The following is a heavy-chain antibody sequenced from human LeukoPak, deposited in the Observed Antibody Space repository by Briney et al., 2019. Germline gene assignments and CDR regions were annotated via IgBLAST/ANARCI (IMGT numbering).Heavy chain of an antibody. CDR2: IYPGDSDS. J-gene: IGHJ4*02. Sequence: GESLKISCKGSGYSINNYWIGWVRQMPGKGLEWMGIIYPGDSDSRYSPSFQGQVTISADKSISTAYLHWSSLKASDTAMYYCARADYGDYGGFDYWGQGTLVTVSS. CDR1: GYSINNYW. D-gene: IGHD4-17*01. V-gene: IGHV5-51*01. CDR3: ARADYGDYGGFDY.